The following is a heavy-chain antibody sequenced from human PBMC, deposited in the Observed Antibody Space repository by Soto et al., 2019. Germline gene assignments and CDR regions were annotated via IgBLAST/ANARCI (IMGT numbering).Heavy chain of an antibody. J-gene: IGHJ1*01. D-gene: IGHD3-10*01. CDR2: ISAYNGNT. CDR1: GYTFTSYG. CDR3: ARVRVRYYGSGSYFQY. Sequence: RASVKVSCKASGYTFTSYGISWVRQAPGQGLEWMGWISAYNGNTNNAQKLQGRVTMTTDTSTSTAYMELRSLRSDDTAVYYCARVRVRYYGSGSYFQYWGQGTLVTVSS. V-gene: IGHV1-18*01.